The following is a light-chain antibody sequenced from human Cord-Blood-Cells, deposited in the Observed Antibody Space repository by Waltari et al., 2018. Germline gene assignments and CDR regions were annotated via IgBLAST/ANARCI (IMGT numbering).Light chain of an antibody. Sequence: DIQMTQSPSSLSASVGDRVTITCRASQSISSYLNWYQQKPGKAPKLLIYAESSLQSAVPSMFSGSGSGTDFTLTISSLQPEDFATYYCQQSYSTPWTFGQGTKVEIK. CDR1: QSISSY. CDR2: AES. V-gene: IGKV1-39*01. CDR3: QQSYSTPWT. J-gene: IGKJ1*01.